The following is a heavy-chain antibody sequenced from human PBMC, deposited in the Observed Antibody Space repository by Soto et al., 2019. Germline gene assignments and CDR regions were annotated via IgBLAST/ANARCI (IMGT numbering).Heavy chain of an antibody. J-gene: IGHJ2*01. CDR2: ISRSGSTI. Sequence: EVQLVESGGGLVQPGGSLRLSCAASGLTFSSHEMNWVRQAPGKGLEWVSYISRSGSTIYYADSVKGRVTISRDNAKNSLYLQMNSLRAEDTAVYYCARDGRIRRPDWYFDLWGRGTLVTVSS. CDR3: ARDGRIRRPDWYFDL. CDR1: GLTFSSHE. V-gene: IGHV3-48*03. D-gene: IGHD2-15*01.